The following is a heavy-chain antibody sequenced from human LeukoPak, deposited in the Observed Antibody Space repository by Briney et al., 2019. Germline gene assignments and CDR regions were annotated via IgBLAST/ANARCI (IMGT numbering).Heavy chain of an antibody. D-gene: IGHD3-10*01. CDR3: AREDFGVDF. J-gene: IGHJ4*02. CDR1: GFTFNSYY. CDR2: INRDGSDT. V-gene: IGHV3-74*01. Sequence: GGSLRLSCAASGFTFNSYYMNWVRQAPGKGLAWVSRINRDGSDTIYADSVKGRFIISRDNAKNTLFLQVNSLRAEDTAVYYCAREDFGVDFWGQGTQVTVSS.